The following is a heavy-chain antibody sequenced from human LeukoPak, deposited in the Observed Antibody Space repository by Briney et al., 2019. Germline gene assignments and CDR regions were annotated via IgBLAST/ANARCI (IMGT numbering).Heavy chain of an antibody. Sequence: SETLSLTCTVSGTSISSYYWSWIRQPPGKGLEYIGYIHYSGITNYNPSLKSRVTISVDTSKNQFSLRLSSVTAADTAVYYCARHDTRGGAYDIWGQGTMVTVSS. CDR1: GTSISSYY. V-gene: IGHV4-59*08. J-gene: IGHJ3*02. D-gene: IGHD3-10*01. CDR2: IHYSGIT. CDR3: ARHDTRGGAYDI.